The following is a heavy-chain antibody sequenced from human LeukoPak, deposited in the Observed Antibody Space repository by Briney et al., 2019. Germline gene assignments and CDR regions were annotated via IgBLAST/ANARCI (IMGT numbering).Heavy chain of an antibody. J-gene: IGHJ4*02. Sequence: PSGTLSLTCAVSGGSISSSNWWSWVRQPPGKGLEWIGEIYHSGSTNYNPSLKSRVTISVDKSKNQFSLKLSSVTAADTAVYYCASSTMVRGVIRTIRNYYFDYWGQGTLVTVSS. D-gene: IGHD3-10*01. CDR2: IYHSGST. V-gene: IGHV4-4*02. CDR3: ASSTMVRGVIRTIRNYYFDY. CDR1: GGSISSSNW.